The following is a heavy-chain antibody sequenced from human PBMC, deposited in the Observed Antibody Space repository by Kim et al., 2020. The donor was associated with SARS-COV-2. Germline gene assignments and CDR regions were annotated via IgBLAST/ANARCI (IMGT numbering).Heavy chain of an antibody. D-gene: IGHD2-15*01. CDR3: ARVYLGVDYYMDY. Sequence: DSMKGRVTISRDSSKNTVYLQMSSLRAEDTAMYYCARVYLGVDYYMDYWGPGTLVTVSS. J-gene: IGHJ4*02. V-gene: IGHV3-53*01.